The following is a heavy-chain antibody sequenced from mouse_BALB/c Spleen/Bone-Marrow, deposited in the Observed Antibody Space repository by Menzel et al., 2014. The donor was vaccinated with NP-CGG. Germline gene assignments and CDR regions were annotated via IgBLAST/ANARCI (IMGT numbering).Heavy chain of an antibody. J-gene: IGHJ4*01. CDR3: AITRGYYAMDX. V-gene: IGHV1S34*01. CDR2: ISCYNGAT. CDR1: GYSFTGYY. Sequence: LVKTGASVKISCKASGYSFTGYYMHWVKQSHGKSLEWIGYISCYNGATSYNQKFKGKATFTVDTSSSTAYMQFNSLTSEDSAVYYCAITRGYYAMDXWXQXXXVTXS. D-gene: IGHD2-12*01.